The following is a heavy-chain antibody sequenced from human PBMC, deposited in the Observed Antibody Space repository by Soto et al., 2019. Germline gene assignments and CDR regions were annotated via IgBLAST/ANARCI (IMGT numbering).Heavy chain of an antibody. V-gene: IGHV3-74*01. J-gene: IGHJ4*02. Sequence: EVQLVESGGDLVQPGGSLRLSCVASGFTFSSYWMHWVRQAPGKGLVWVSRINSEGTSTSYADSVKGRFTIFRDNGKNTLYLQMNSLRAEDTGVYYCARRVLAGTPYYFDYWGQGSLVTVSS. CDR2: INSEGTST. CDR1: GFTFSSYW. CDR3: ARRVLAGTPYYFDY. D-gene: IGHD3-3*02.